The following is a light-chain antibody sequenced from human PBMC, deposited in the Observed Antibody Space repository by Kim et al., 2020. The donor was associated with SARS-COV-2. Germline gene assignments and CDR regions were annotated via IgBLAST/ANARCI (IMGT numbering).Light chain of an antibody. CDR3: QQYNSYRT. J-gene: IGKJ1*01. CDR2: DAS. CDR1: QSISSG. V-gene: IGKV1-5*01. Sequence: AASVGDRVTSTCRASQSISSGLAWYQQKPGKAPKLLIYDASSLESGVPSRFSGSGSGTEFTLTISSLQPDDFATYYCQQYNSYRTFGQGTKVDIK.